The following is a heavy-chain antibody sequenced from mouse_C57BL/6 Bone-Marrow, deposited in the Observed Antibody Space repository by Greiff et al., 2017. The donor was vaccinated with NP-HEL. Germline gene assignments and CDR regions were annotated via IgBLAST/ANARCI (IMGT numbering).Heavy chain of an antibody. CDR3: ARWGYYGSSYGVAWFAY. Sequence: VQLQQPGAELVKPGASVKLSCKASGYTFTSYWMHWVKQRPGQGLEWIGMIHPNSGSTNYNEKFKSKATLTVDKSSSTAYMQLSSLTSEDSAVYYCARWGYYGSSYGVAWFAYWGQGTLVTVSA. J-gene: IGHJ3*01. CDR2: IHPNSGST. D-gene: IGHD1-1*01. V-gene: IGHV1-64*01. CDR1: GYTFTSYW.